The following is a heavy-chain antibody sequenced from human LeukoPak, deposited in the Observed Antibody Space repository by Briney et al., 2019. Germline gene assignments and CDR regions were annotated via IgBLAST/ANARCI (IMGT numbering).Heavy chain of an antibody. D-gene: IGHD2-15*01. CDR1: GESFSGYY. J-gene: IGHJ4*02. V-gene: IGHV4-34*01. Sequence: SETLSLTCAVYGESFSGYYWTWIRQPPGKGLEWIGEINQSANTKYNPSLKSRVTISVDTSKNQFSLKLSSVTAADTAVYYCARGGGGVVVAARYYFDYWGQGTLVTVSS. CDR2: INQSANT. CDR3: ARGGGGVVVAARYYFDY.